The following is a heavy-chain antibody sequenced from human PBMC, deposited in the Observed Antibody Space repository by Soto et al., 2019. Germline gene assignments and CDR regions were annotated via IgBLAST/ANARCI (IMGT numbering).Heavy chain of an antibody. D-gene: IGHD2-2*02. CDR1: GGSISSGDYY. V-gene: IGHV4-30-4*01. Sequence: PSETLSLTCTVSGGSISSGDYYWSWIRQPPGKGLEWIGYIYYSGSTYYNPSLKSRVTISVDTSKNQFSLKLSSVTAAGTAVYYCARVRPVVPAAISWFDPWGQGTLVTVSS. CDR3: ARVRPVVPAAISWFDP. J-gene: IGHJ5*02. CDR2: IYYSGST.